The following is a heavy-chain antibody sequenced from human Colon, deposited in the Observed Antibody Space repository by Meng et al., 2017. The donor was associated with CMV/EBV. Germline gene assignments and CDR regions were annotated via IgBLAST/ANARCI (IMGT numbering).Heavy chain of an antibody. D-gene: IGHD4-17*01. V-gene: IGHV3-23*01. J-gene: IGHJ4*02. Sequence: GESLKISCAASGFTFSSYVMSWVRQAPGKGLEWVSAISGSGGSTYYADSVKGRFTISRDNSKNTLYLQMNSLRAEDTAVYYCAKGWGYGDYGWGQGTLVTVSS. CDR1: GFTFSSYV. CDR3: AKGWGYGDYG. CDR2: ISGSGGST.